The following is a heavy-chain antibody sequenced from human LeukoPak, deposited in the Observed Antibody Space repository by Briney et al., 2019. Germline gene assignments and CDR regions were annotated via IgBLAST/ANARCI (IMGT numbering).Heavy chain of an antibody. V-gene: IGHV3-48*03. D-gene: IGHD6-19*01. CDR1: GFTFSSYE. CDR2: INSSGSTI. CDR3: ARDGSGWYVFDY. Sequence: GSLRLSCAASGFTFSSYEMNWVRPAPGKGLEWVSYINSSGSTIYYADSVKGRFTISRDNAKNSLYLQMNSLRAEDTAVYYCARDGSGWYVFDYWGQGTLVTVSS. J-gene: IGHJ4*02.